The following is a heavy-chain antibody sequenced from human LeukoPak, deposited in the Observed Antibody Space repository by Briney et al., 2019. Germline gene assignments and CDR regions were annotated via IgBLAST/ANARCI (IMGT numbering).Heavy chain of an antibody. CDR1: GFIFSSYN. J-gene: IGHJ4*02. CDR2: ISYDGSDK. V-gene: IGHV3-30-3*01. D-gene: IGHD5-12*01. CDR3: ARSRTVSGYDYVY. Sequence: GGSLRLSCAASGFIFSSYNMNWVRQAPGKGLEWVALISYDGSDKYYADSVKGRFTISRDNSKNTLYLQMNSLRTEDTAVYYCARSRTVSGYDYVYWGQGTLVTVSS.